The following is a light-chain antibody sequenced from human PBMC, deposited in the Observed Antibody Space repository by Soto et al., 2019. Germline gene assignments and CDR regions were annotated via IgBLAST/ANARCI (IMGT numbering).Light chain of an antibody. V-gene: IGKV3-15*01. J-gene: IGKJ1*01. Sequence: EIVMTQSPATLSVSPGERVTLSFSSRQSVGSNLAWYQQKPGQAPRLLIYGASTRATGTPDRFSGSGSGTEYTLTISSLQSEDFAVYYCQQYHNWWTFGQGTKVDIK. CDR2: GAS. CDR1: QSVGSN. CDR3: QQYHNWWT.